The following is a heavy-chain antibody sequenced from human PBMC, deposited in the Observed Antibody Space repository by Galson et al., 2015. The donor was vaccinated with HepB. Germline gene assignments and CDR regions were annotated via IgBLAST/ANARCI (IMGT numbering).Heavy chain of an antibody. CDR1: GFTFSSYG. Sequence: SLRLSCAASGFTFSSYGMHWVRQAPGKGLEWVAVISHDGSNKYYADSVKGRFTISRDNSKNTLYLQMNSLRAEDTAVYYCAALTIFGDYGMDVWGQGTTVTVSS. D-gene: IGHD3-3*01. CDR3: AALTIFGDYGMDV. CDR2: ISHDGSNK. J-gene: IGHJ6*02. V-gene: IGHV3-30*03.